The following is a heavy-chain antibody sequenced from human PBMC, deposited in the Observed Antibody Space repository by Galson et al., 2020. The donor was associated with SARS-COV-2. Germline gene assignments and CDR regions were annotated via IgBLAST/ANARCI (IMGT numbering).Heavy chain of an antibody. D-gene: IGHD3-22*01. Sequence: SETLSLTCTVSGGSISSNSYSWGWIRQHPGEGLEWIGSVYYGGNGYYNPSLKSRVTISFDTSKNQFSLKVRSVTAADTAVYYCARDDYHDDTSGYFSKWGQGTQVTVSS. CDR1: GGSISSNSYS. CDR2: VYYGGNG. J-gene: IGHJ4*02. CDR3: ARDDYHDDTSGYFSK. V-gene: IGHV4-39*01.